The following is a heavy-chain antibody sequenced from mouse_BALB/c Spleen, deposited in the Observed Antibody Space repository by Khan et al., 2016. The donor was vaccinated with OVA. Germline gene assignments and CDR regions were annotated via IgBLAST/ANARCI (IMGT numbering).Heavy chain of an antibody. Sequence: EVQLQESGPSLVKPSQTLSLTCSVTGDSITSGYWNWIRKFPGNKLDYMGYITSSGSTYYHPSLKSRISITRDTSKNQYFLQLNSVTTEDTATYSSASWNYRYDGYFDYWGQGTTLTVSS. D-gene: IGHD2-14*01. V-gene: IGHV3-8*02. CDR1: GDSITSGY. CDR3: ASWNYRYDGYFDY. CDR2: ITSSGST. J-gene: IGHJ2*01.